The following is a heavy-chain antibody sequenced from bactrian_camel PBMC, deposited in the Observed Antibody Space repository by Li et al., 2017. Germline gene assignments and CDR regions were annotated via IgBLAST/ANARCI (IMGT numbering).Heavy chain of an antibody. Sequence: VQLVESGGGSVQVGGSLTLSCDFSGINSYCLGRFRQALGKEREGVAAIFLGGPLLGGRRSFYSDSVKGRFTISQDSAKNILYLQMNSLKPEDTAMYYCAARSVGWCPLFEHWLGKRAYTPGGYFANWGQGTQVTVS. CDR2: IFLGGPLLGGRRS. D-gene: IGHD1*01. V-gene: IGHV3-3*01. J-gene: IGHJ6*01. CDR1: GINSYC. CDR3: AARSVGWCPLFEHWLGKRAYTPGGYFAN.